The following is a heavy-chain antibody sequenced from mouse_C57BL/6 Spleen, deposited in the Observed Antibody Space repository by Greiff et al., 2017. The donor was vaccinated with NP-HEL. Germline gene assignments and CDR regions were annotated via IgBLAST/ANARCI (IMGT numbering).Heavy chain of an antibody. V-gene: IGHV2-3*01. Sequence: QVQLKESGPGLVAPSQSLSLTCTVSGFSLPSYGVSWVRQPPGTGLEWLGVIWGDGSTNYHSALISRLSISQDNSKSQVFLKLNSLQTDDTATYYCAKGDYYGSSSWCAYWGQGTLVTVSA. CDR2: IWGDGST. CDR1: GFSLPSYG. D-gene: IGHD1-1*01. CDR3: AKGDYYGSSSWCAY. J-gene: IGHJ3*01.